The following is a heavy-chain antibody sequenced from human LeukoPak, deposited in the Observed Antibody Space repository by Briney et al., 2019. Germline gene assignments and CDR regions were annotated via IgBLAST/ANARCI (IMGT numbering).Heavy chain of an antibody. J-gene: IGHJ4*02. D-gene: IGHD2-2*01. CDR3: AKFLTPFCSDTSCSTLDK. Sequence: PGGSLRLSCAASGVTFTSYAVSWVRQAPGKGLEWVSSISGSGDRTFYADSVKGRFTISRDNSKDTLYLQMNRLRVEDTAVYYCAKFLTPFCSDTSCSTLDKWGQGTLVTVSS. CDR2: ISGSGDRT. CDR1: GVTFTSYA. V-gene: IGHV3-23*01.